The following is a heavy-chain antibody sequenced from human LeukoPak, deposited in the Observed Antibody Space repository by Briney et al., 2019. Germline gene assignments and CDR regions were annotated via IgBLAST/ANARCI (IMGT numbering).Heavy chain of an antibody. D-gene: IGHD2-21*01. CDR3: AKDLYSLIIVVLDY. CDR2: ISGSGDST. CDR1: GFTFSTYP. J-gene: IGHJ4*02. Sequence: GGSLRLSCAASGFTFSTYPMSWVRQAPGKGLEWVSAISGSGDSTHYADSVKGRYTISRDNSKNTLYLQMNSLRAEDTAVYYCAKDLYSLIIVVLDYSGQGTLVTVSS. V-gene: IGHV3-23*01.